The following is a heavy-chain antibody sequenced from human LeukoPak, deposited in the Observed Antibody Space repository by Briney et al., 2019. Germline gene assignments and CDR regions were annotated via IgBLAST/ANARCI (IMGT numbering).Heavy chain of an antibody. Sequence: SGGSLRLSCAASGFTFSSYSMNWVRQAPGKGLEWVSSISSSSSYIYYADSVKGRFTISRDNAKNSLYLQMNSLRAEDTAVYYCARVMITFGGGLFDYWGQGTLVTVSS. CDR1: GFTFSSYS. D-gene: IGHD3-16*01. CDR3: ARVMITFGGGLFDY. V-gene: IGHV3-21*01. CDR2: ISSSSSYI. J-gene: IGHJ4*02.